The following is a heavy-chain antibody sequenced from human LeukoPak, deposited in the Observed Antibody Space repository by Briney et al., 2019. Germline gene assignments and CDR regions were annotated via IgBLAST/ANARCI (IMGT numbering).Heavy chain of an antibody. J-gene: IGHJ4*02. CDR3: ARDLGGTGTTCFDY. Sequence: ASVTVSCKASGYTFTSYDVNWVRQATGQGLEWMGWMNPNSGNTGLAQKFQGRVTMTRDTSTSTVYMELSSLRSEDTAVYYCARDLGGTGTTCFDYWGQGTLVTVSS. D-gene: IGHD1-1*01. V-gene: IGHV1-8*01. CDR1: GYTFTSYD. CDR2: MNPNSGNT.